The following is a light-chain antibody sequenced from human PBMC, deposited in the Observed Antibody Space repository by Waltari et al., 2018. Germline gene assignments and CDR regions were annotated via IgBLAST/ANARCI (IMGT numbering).Light chain of an antibody. Sequence: EILLTQSPAALSLSPGERAPHPCRDSQSVSSYLAWYQQKPGQAPRLLIYDASNRATGIPARFSGSGSGTDFTLTISSLEPEDFAVYYCQQRSNWPPITFGQGTRLEIK. J-gene: IGKJ5*01. CDR1: QSVSSY. V-gene: IGKV3-11*01. CDR3: QQRSNWPPIT. CDR2: DAS.